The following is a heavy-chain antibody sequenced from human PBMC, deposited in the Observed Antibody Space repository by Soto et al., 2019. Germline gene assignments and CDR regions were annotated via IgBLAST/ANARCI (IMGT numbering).Heavy chain of an antibody. Sequence: SETLSLTCTVSGGSISSGGYYWSWIRQHPGKGLEWIGYIYYSGSTYYNPSLKSRVTISVDTSKNQFSLKLSSVTAADTAVYYCARVSHSSSYYWGQGTLVTVSS. V-gene: IGHV4-31*03. CDR2: IYYSGST. J-gene: IGHJ4*02. D-gene: IGHD6-6*01. CDR1: GGSISSGGYY. CDR3: ARVSHSSSYY.